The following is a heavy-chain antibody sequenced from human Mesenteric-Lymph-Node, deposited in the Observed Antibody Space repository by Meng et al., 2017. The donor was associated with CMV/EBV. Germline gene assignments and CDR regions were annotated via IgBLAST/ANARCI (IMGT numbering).Heavy chain of an antibody. CDR1: GGSIIDSDYN. Sequence: SETLSLTCTVSGGSIIDSDYNWGWIRQPPGKGLEWIGSIYRSGSTYYNPSLKSRVTISVDTSKNQFSLKLNSVTAADTAVYYCARDPPGGWGQGTLVTVSS. D-gene: IGHD2-15*01. CDR2: IYRSGST. CDR3: ARDPPGG. J-gene: IGHJ4*02. V-gene: IGHV4-39*07.